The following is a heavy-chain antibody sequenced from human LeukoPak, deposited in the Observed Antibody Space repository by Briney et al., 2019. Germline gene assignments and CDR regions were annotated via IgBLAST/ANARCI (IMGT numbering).Heavy chain of an antibody. CDR1: GGTFSSYA. CDR2: IIPTFGTA. CDR3: ARSLGYSNYYYYYYMDV. D-gene: IGHD4-11*01. J-gene: IGHJ6*03. V-gene: IGHV1-69*13. Sequence: ASVKVSCKASGGTFSSYAISWVRQAPGQGLEWMGGIIPTFGTANYAQKFQGRVTITADESTSTAYMELSSLRSEDTAVYYCARSLGYSNYYYYYYMDVWGKGTTVTVSS.